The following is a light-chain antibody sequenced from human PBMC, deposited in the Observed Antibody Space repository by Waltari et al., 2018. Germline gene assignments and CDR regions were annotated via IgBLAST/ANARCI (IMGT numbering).Light chain of an antibody. Sequence: VLTQSPGTLSLSPGETTTLSCRASQSLNRKFLAWYQQRPGQTPRLLIYGASTRAIGTPDRFRGSGSGIDFTLTISRLQPDDFAVYYCQQYGTSPVTFGGGTKVEIK. CDR1: QSLNRKF. CDR2: GAS. V-gene: IGKV3-20*01. CDR3: QQYGTSPVT. J-gene: IGKJ4*01.